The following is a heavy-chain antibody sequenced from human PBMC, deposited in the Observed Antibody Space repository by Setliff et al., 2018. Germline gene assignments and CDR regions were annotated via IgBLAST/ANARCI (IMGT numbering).Heavy chain of an antibody. J-gene: IGHJ4*02. Sequence: KTSETLSLTCTVSGGSISSSSYYWGWIRQPPGKGLEWIGSIYYSGSTYYNPSLKSRVTISVDTSKNQFSLKLSSVTAADTAVYYCARGRMYYNFWSGYSDYWGQGTLVTVSS. CDR1: GGSISSSSYY. CDR3: ARGRMYYNFWSGYSDY. D-gene: IGHD3-3*01. V-gene: IGHV4-39*07. CDR2: IYYSGST.